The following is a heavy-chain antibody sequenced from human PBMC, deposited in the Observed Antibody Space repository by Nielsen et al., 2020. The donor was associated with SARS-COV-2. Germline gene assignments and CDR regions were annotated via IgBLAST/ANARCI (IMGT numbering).Heavy chain of an antibody. CDR1: GGSFSEYY. Sequence: GSLRLSCGVYGGSFSEYYWTWIRQAPGKGLEWIGEIYPSGSTNYNPSLKSRVTISVDTSKMQFSLELRSVTAADTAVYYCARALTDSAWRGVYYVDVWGTGTTVTVSS. J-gene: IGHJ6*03. V-gene: IGHV4-34*01. CDR2: IYPSGST. CDR3: ARALTDSAWRGVYYVDV. D-gene: IGHD2-21*02.